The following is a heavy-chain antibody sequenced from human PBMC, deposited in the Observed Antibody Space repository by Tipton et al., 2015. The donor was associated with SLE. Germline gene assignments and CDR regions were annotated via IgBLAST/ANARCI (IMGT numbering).Heavy chain of an antibody. Sequence: TLSLTCTVSGDSISSSSYYWGWIRQPPGKGLEWIGSIYYSGSTFYNPSLKSRVTISVDTSKTQFSLKLNSVTAADTAVYYCARLFMYSNTWYRPPEYFQHWGQGTLVTVSS. V-gene: IGHV4-39*01. J-gene: IGHJ1*01. CDR3: ARLFMYSNTWYRPPEYFQH. CDR1: GDSISSSSYY. D-gene: IGHD6-13*01. CDR2: IYYSGST.